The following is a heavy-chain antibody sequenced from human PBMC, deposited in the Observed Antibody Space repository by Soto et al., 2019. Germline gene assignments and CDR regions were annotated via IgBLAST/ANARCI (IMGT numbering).Heavy chain of an antibody. V-gene: IGHV4-34*01. D-gene: IGHD5-12*01. CDR2: INHSGST. CDR3: ARNGGYSGYDPREKPRRYTGSAP. CDR1: GSSVDHC. Sequence: GSSVDHCGSRIRQPQKKGLEWIGEINHSGSTNYSPSLKSRVTISVDTSKNQFSLKLSSVTAADTAVYYCARNGGYSGYDPREKPRRYTGSAPWGKGTLVPVSP. J-gene: IGHJ1*01.